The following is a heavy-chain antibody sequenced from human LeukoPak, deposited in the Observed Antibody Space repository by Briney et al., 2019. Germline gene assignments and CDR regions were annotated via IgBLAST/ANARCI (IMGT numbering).Heavy chain of an antibody. V-gene: IGHV3-20*04. J-gene: IGHJ4*02. CDR2: INWNGGST. CDR3: ATADLPMVRGVPTDY. CDR1: GFTFDGYG. Sequence: GGSLRHSCAASGFTFDGYGMSWGRQAPGKGLGWGSGINWNGGSTGYAESVKGRFTISRDNAKNSLYLQMNSLRAEDTALYYCATADLPMVRGVPTDYWGQGTLATVSS. D-gene: IGHD3-10*01.